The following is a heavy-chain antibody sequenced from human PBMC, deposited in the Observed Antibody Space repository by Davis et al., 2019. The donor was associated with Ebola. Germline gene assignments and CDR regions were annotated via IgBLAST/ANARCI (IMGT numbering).Heavy chain of an antibody. CDR2: IYYSGST. V-gene: IGHV4-59*01. CDR1: GGSISSYY. CDR3: ARDSGARGFDP. D-gene: IGHD1-26*01. Sequence: MPGGFLRLSCTVSGGSISSYYWSWIRQPPGKGLEWIGYIYYSGSTNYNPSLKSRVTISVDTSKNQFSLKLSSVTAADTAVYYCARDSGARGFDPWGQGTLVTVSS. J-gene: IGHJ5*02.